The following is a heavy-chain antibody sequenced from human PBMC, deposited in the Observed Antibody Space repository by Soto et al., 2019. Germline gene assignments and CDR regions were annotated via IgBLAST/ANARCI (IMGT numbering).Heavy chain of an antibody. Sequence: GASGKVPWKASGYTLTRHGISWGRPAPGQGLEWMGWISAYNGNTNYAQKLQGRVTMTTDTSTSTAYMELRSLRSDDTAVYYCARVRWNSGSYGDYWGQGTLVTVSS. D-gene: IGHD1-26*01. J-gene: IGHJ4*02. CDR2: ISAYNGNT. CDR1: GYTLTRHG. CDR3: ARVRWNSGSYGDY. V-gene: IGHV1-18*01.